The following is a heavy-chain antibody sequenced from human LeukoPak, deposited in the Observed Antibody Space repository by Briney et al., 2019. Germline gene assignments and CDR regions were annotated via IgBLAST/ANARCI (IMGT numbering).Heavy chain of an antibody. V-gene: IGHV3-9*01. CDR1: GFTFDDYA. CDR3: AKPYSSGWYYLDY. D-gene: IGHD6-19*01. J-gene: IGHJ4*02. CDR2: ISWNSGSI. Sequence: SLRLSCAASGFTFDDYAMHWVRQAPGKGLELVSGISWNSGSIGYADSVKGRFTISRDNAKNSLYLQMNSLRAEDTALYYCAKPYSSGWYYLDYWGQGTLVTVSS.